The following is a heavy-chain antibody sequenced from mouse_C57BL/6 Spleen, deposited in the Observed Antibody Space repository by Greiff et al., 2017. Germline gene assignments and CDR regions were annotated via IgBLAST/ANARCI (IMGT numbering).Heavy chain of an antibody. Sequence: QVQLQQSGAELVKPGASVKLSCKASGYTFTSYWMQWVKQRPGQGLEWIGELDPSDSYTNYNQKFKGKATLTVDTSSCTAYMQLSSLTSEDSAVYYCARECDGRSLYWYFDGWGTGTTVTVSS. CDR3: ARECDGRSLYWYFDG. V-gene: IGHV1-50*01. CDR2: LDPSDSYT. D-gene: IGHD1-1*01. J-gene: IGHJ1*03. CDR1: GYTFTSYW.